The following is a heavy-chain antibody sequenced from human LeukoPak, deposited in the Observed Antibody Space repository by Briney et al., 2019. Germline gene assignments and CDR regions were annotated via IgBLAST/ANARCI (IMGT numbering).Heavy chain of an antibody. CDR1: GFTFSSYW. CDR2: INTDGSST. Sequence: PGGSLRLSCAASGFTFSSYWMHWVRQAPGKGLVWVSRINTDGSSTTYADSVKGRFTISRDNAKNTLYLQMNSLRAEDTAVYYCARMGRPYSSSSAVDYWGQGTLVTVSS. D-gene: IGHD6-6*01. J-gene: IGHJ4*02. V-gene: IGHV3-74*01. CDR3: ARMGRPYSSSSAVDY.